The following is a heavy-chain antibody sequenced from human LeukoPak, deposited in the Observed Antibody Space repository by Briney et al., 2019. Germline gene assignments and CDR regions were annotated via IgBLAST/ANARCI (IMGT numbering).Heavy chain of an antibody. Sequence: RPGGSLRLSCAASGFTVSSNYMSWVRQAPGKGLEWVSSISSSSSYIYYADSVKGRFTISRDNAKNSLYLQMNSLRAEDTAVYYCARDLNDYTTGSPFDYWGQGTLVTVSS. J-gene: IGHJ4*02. CDR1: GFTVSSNY. V-gene: IGHV3-21*01. CDR2: ISSSSSYI. D-gene: IGHD4-11*01. CDR3: ARDLNDYTTGSPFDY.